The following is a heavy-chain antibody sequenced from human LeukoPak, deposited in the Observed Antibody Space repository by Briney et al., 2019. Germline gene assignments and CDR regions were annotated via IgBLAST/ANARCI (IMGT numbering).Heavy chain of an antibody. Sequence: AGGSLRLSCTASGFTFGDYAMSWFRQAPGKGLEWVGFIGSKAYGGTTEYAASVKGRFTISRDDSKSIAYLQMNSLRTEDTAVYYCARPSASGYEGIRDFSDYWGQGTLVTVSS. CDR1: GFTFGDYA. CDR3: ARPSASGYEGIRDFSDY. V-gene: IGHV3-49*03. D-gene: IGHD3-3*01. CDR2: IGSKAYGGTT. J-gene: IGHJ4*02.